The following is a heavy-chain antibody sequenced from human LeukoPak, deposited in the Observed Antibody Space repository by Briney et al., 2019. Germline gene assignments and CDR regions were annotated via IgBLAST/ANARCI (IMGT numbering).Heavy chain of an antibody. Sequence: ASVKVSCKASGYTFTSYDVNWVRQATGQGLEWMGWMSPNSGITGYAQKFQGRVTMTRNTAISTAYMELSSLRSEDTAVYYCVRTPPNWGADYWGQGTLVTVSS. CDR3: VRTPPNWGADY. V-gene: IGHV1-8*01. D-gene: IGHD7-27*01. CDR2: MSPNSGIT. CDR1: GYTFTSYD. J-gene: IGHJ4*02.